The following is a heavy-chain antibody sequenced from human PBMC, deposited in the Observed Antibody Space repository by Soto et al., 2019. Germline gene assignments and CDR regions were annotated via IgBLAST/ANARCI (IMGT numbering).Heavy chain of an antibody. D-gene: IGHD3-10*01. CDR1: GFTFDDYA. CDR2: ISWNSGSI. CDR3: AKDTRSTQNLMDV. V-gene: IGHV3-9*01. Sequence: PGGSLRLSCAASGFTFDDYAMHWVRQAPGKGLERVSGISWNSGSIGYADSVKGRFTISRDNAKNSLYLQMNSLRAEDTALYYCAKDTRSTQNLMDVWGKGTTVTASS. J-gene: IGHJ6*04.